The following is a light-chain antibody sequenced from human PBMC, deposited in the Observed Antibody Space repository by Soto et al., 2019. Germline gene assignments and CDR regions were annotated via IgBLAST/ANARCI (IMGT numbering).Light chain of an antibody. V-gene: IGLV2-14*01. Sequence: QSALTQPASVSESPGQSITISCTGSSSDVGTYKYVSWYQQYPGKAPQVIIYEVSNRPPWISDRFSGSKSGNTASLTISGLQAEDEADYYCSSYTPRSSFLLFGGGTKVTVL. CDR2: EVS. J-gene: IGLJ2*01. CDR3: SSYTPRSSFLL. CDR1: SSDVGTYKY.